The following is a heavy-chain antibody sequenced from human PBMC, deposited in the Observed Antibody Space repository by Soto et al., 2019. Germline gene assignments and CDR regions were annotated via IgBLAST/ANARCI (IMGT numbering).Heavy chain of an antibody. Sequence: EVHLLESGGGLVHPGESLRLSCGASGFTFSTCVMTWARQAPGKGLEWVSCITDSGSGTYYADSVKGRFTISRDNSKNTMYLQMNNLRAEDTGVYYCAKGLINGRWYAEDWGQGTLVTVSS. V-gene: IGHV3-23*01. CDR2: ITDSGSGT. D-gene: IGHD6-13*01. J-gene: IGHJ4*02. CDR3: AKGLINGRWYAED. CDR1: GFTFSTCV.